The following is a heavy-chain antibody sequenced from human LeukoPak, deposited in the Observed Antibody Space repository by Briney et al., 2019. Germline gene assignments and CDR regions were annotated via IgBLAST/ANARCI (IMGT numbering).Heavy chain of an antibody. D-gene: IGHD3-10*01. CDR1: GFSISSDYY. CDR3: ARLVIP. J-gene: IGHJ5*02. CDR2: VSHSGIT. Sequence: SETLSLTCTVSGFSISSDYYWGWIRQPPGKGLEWIGSVSHSGITYYNSSLNSRVTISVDTSKNQFSLKVNSVAAADTAVYYCARLVIPWGRGILVTVSS. V-gene: IGHV4-38-2*02.